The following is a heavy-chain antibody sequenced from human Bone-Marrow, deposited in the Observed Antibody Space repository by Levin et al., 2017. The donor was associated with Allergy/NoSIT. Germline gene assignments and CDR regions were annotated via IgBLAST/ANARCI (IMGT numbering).Heavy chain of an antibody. Sequence: GASVKVSCKGSGYKFTDYWIGWVRQMPGKGLEWMGMIYPGDYDSRYSPSFQGQVTISADKSITTAYLQLTGLKASDTAMYYCARQGIPDSYESSGYFPFDVFDIWGQGTMVTV. V-gene: IGHV5-51*01. CDR3: ARQGIPDSYESSGYFPFDVFDI. J-gene: IGHJ3*02. D-gene: IGHD3-22*01. CDR1: GYKFTDYW. CDR2: IYPGDYDS.